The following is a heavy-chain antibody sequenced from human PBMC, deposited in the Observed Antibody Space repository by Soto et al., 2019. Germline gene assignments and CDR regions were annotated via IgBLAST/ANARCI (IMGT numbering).Heavy chain of an antibody. CDR2: IYYSGST. Sequence: SETLSLTCTVSGGSISSSSYYWGWIRQPPGKGLEWIGSIYYSGSTYYNPSLKSQVTISVDTSKNQFSLKLSSVTAADTAVYYCARVGGIAVAGSAFDIWGQGTMVTVSS. CDR1: GGSISSSSYY. J-gene: IGHJ3*02. CDR3: ARVGGIAVAGSAFDI. D-gene: IGHD6-19*01. V-gene: IGHV4-39*01.